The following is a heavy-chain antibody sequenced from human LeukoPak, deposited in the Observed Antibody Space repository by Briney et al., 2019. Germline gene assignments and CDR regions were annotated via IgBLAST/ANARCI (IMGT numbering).Heavy chain of an antibody. J-gene: IGHJ4*02. V-gene: IGHV3-23*01. CDR1: GFTFSSYA. Sequence: GGSLRLSCAASGFTFSSYAMSWVRQAPGKGLEWVSAISGSGGSTYYADSVKGRFTISRDNSKNTLYLQMNSLRAEDTAVYYCARVSGSGSYFKDYWGQGTLVTVSS. D-gene: IGHD3-10*01. CDR2: ISGSGGST. CDR3: ARVSGSGSYFKDY.